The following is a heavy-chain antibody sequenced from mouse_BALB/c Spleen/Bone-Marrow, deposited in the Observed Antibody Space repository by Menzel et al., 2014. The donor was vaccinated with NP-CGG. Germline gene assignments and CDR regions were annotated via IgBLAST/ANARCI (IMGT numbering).Heavy chain of an antibody. CDR2: INPYNGGT. D-gene: IGHD2-14*01. Sequence: VVESGASMKISCKASGYSFTGYTMNWVKQSHGKNLEWIGLINPYNGGTSYNQKLKGKATLTVDKSSSTAYMELLSLTSEDSAVYYCARYYRYDFDYWGQGTTLTVSS. J-gene: IGHJ2*01. CDR3: ARYYRYDFDY. CDR1: GYSFTGYT. V-gene: IGHV1-26*01.